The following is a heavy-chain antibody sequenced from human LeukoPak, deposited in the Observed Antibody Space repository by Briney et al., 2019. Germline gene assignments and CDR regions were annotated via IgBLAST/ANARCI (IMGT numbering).Heavy chain of an antibody. D-gene: IGHD1-26*01. CDR2: IYSGGST. Sequence: GGSLRLSCAASGFTVSSNYMSWVRQAPGKGLEWVSVIYSGGSTYYADSVKGRFTISRDNSKNTLYLQMNSLGAEDTAVYYCARTSGIVGANDAFDIWGQGTMVTVSS. J-gene: IGHJ3*02. CDR3: ARTSGIVGANDAFDI. CDR1: GFTVSSNY. V-gene: IGHV3-66*02.